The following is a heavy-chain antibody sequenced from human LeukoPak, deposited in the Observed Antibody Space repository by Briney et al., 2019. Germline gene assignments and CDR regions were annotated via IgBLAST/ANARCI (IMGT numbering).Heavy chain of an antibody. J-gene: IGHJ3*02. Sequence: SETLSLTCTVSGGSISSYYWSWIRQPPGKGLEWIGYIYYSGSTNYNPSLKSRVTISVDTSKNQFSLKLSSVTAADTAVYYCARWGHDLWFGSPRGAFDIWGQGTMVTVSS. V-gene: IGHV4-59*01. CDR2: IYYSGST. CDR1: GGSISSYY. CDR3: ARWGHDLWFGSPRGAFDI. D-gene: IGHD3-10*01.